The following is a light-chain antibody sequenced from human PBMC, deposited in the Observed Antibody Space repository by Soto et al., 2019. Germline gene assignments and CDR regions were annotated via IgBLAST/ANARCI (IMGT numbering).Light chain of an antibody. J-gene: IGKJ5*01. V-gene: IGKV3-20*01. CDR1: QSISSSY. Sequence: EIVLTQSPGTLSLSPGERATLSCRASQSISSSYLAWYQQKPGQAPRLLIYGASSRASGFPNSFSGSGSGTDFTLTISRLEPEDFAVYYCQHYGSSLSITFGQGTRLEIK. CDR2: GAS. CDR3: QHYGSSLSIT.